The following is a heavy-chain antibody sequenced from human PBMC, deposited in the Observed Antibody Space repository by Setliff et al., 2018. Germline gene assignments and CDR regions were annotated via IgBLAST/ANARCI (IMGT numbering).Heavy chain of an antibody. V-gene: IGHV4-39*01. CDR3: ARRPTGPGAPFDI. CDR1: GGSISSSNW. CDR2: IYYSGST. D-gene: IGHD3-10*01. J-gene: IGHJ3*02. Sequence: SETLSLTCAVSGGSISSSNWWSWVRQPPGKGLEWIGSIYYSGSTYYNPSLKSRVTISVDTSKNQFSLKLISVTAADTALYFCARRPTGPGAPFDIWGHGTMVTVSS.